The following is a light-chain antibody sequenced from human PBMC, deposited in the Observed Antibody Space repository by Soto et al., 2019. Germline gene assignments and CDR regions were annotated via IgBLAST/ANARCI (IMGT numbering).Light chain of an antibody. J-gene: IGLJ1*01. CDR3: TPYTTRPGYV. CDR2: EVT. V-gene: IGLV2-8*01. Sequence: QSALTQPPSASGSPGQSVTISCTGTSNDVGRFNAVAWYQQHPGKAPKLMIYEVTKRPSGVPDRFSGSKSGNTASPTVSGLQAEDEADYYCTPYTTRPGYVFGTGTKVTVL. CDR1: SNDVGRFNA.